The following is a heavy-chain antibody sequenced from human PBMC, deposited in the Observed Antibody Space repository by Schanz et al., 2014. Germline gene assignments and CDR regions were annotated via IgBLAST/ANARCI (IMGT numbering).Heavy chain of an antibody. Sequence: EVQLVESGGGLVQPGGSLRLSCETSGFTFTNYWMHWVRQSPGKGLVWVSGISGGLGTDTFYADSVKGRFTISRDNSKNTLSLQMNSLRAEDTAVYYCAREEGYGYGPGAFDIWGQGTMVTVS. CDR3: AREEGYGYGPGAFDI. CDR2: ISGGLGTDT. CDR1: GFTFTNYW. V-gene: IGHV3-74*01. D-gene: IGHD5-18*01. J-gene: IGHJ3*02.